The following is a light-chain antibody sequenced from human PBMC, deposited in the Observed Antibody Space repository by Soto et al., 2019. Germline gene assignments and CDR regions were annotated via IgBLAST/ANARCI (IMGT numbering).Light chain of an antibody. Sequence: EIVLTQSPGTLSLSPGERATRSCRASQSVSSSYLAWYQQKTGQAPRLLIYGESSRATGIPDRFSGSGSGTDLNLTISRLEPEDFALYYCQNYGRSPITFGQGTRLEIK. CDR2: GES. V-gene: IGKV3-20*01. CDR3: QNYGRSPIT. J-gene: IGKJ5*01. CDR1: QSVSSSY.